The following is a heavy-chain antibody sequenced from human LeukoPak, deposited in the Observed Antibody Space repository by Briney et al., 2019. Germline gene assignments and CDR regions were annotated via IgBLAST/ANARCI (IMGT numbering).Heavy chain of an antibody. CDR2: IRDDGSTR. CDR3: AKVPHSWGLFDS. CDR1: EFTFSRYG. J-gene: IGHJ4*02. Sequence: PGGSLRLSCAASEFTFSRYGLHWVRQAPGKGLEWMAFIRDDGSTRYYADSVKGRFTVSRDNSKNTLYLQMDSLRTEDSAVYYCAKVPHSWGLFDSWGQGTLVTVSS. D-gene: IGHD3-16*01. V-gene: IGHV3-30*02.